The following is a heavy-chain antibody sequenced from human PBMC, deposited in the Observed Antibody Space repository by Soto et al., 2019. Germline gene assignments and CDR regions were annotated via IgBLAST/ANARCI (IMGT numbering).Heavy chain of an antibody. CDR3: ARGWYSGYSGYDNFY. D-gene: IGHD5-12*01. J-gene: IGHJ4*02. V-gene: IGHV1-3*01. CDR1: GYTFTSYA. Sequence: QVQLVQSGAEVKKPGASVKVSCKASGYTFTSYAMHWVRQAPGQRLEWMGWINAGNGNTKYSQKFQGRVTITRDTSASTDYMELSSLRSEDTAVYYCARGWYSGYSGYDNFYWGQGTLVTVSS. CDR2: INAGNGNT.